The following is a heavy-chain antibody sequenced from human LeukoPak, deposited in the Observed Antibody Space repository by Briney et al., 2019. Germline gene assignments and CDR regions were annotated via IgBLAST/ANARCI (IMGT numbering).Heavy chain of an antibody. CDR1: GITFDDYT. J-gene: IGHJ4*02. CDR3: ATERQKYFDF. D-gene: IGHD6-6*01. Sequence: GGSLRLSCAASGITFDDYTLHWVRQAPGKGLEWVSLITWDGGSAFYVDSVRGRFSISRDNSRNSLFLQMNSLRTEDTAFYYCATERQKYFDFWGQGTLVTVSS. CDR2: ITWDGGSA. V-gene: IGHV3-43*01.